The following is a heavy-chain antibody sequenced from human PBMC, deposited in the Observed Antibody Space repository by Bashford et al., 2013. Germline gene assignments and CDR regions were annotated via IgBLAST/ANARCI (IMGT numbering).Heavy chain of an antibody. Sequence: VRQAPGKGLEWVAVISYDGSNKYYADSVKGRFTISRDNSKNTLYLHMNSLTAEDTAVYYCARDAVFWSGYNVFDSWGQGTLVTVSS. CDR3: ARDAVFWSGYNVFDS. CDR2: ISYDGSNK. V-gene: IGHV3-33*05. D-gene: IGHD3-3*01. J-gene: IGHJ4*02.